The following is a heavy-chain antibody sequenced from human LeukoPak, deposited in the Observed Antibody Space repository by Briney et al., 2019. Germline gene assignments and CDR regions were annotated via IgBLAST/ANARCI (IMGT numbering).Heavy chain of an antibody. D-gene: IGHD6-6*01. V-gene: IGHV3-15*01. CDR2: IKSKTDGGTT. J-gene: IGHJ4*02. CDR1: GFTFSNAW. Sequence: GRSLRLSCATSGFTFSNAWMSWVRQAPGKGLEWVGRIKSKTDGGTTDYAAPVKGRFTISRDDSKNTLYLQMNSLRAEDTAVYYCAKDVWYSSSSGGDYWGQGTLVTVSS. CDR3: AKDVWYSSSSGGDY.